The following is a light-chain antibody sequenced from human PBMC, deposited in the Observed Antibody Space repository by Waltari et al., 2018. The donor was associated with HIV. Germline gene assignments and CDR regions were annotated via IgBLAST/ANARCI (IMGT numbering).Light chain of an antibody. CDR1: TSAISSYTS. CDR3: SSYTTSDSVV. CDR2: GAS. J-gene: IGLJ3*02. Sequence: QSALTQPASVSGSPGQSISISCPGPTSAISSYTSFSWYRHRPGEAPKLLIYGASHRPSGVSHRFSASTFGNTASLTISGLQTDDEGDYYCSSYTTSDSVVFGGGTRLTVL. V-gene: IGLV2-14*01.